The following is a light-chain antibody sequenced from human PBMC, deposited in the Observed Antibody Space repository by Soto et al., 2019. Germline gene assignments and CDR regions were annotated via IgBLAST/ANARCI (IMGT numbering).Light chain of an antibody. J-gene: IGKJ1*01. CDR1: QSVSNY. V-gene: IGKV3-11*01. CDR2: DAS. Sequence: EXVLTQSPATLSLSTKEKETNSCRASQSVSNYLAWYQQKPGQAPRLLIYDASNRATGIPARFSGSGSGTDFTLTISSLEPEDFAVYYCQQRNDWPPAWTFGQGTKV. CDR3: QQRNDWPPAWT.